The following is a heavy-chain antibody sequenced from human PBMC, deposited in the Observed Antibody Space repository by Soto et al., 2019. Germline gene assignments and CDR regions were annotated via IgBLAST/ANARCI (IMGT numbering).Heavy chain of an antibody. CDR1: GGSFSGYY. J-gene: IGHJ5*02. CDR2: INHSGST. V-gene: IGHV4-34*01. CDR3: ARGRKVVVVAAPGWFDP. Sequence: QVQLQQWGAGLLKPSETLSLTCAVYGGSFSGYYWSWIRQPPGKGLEWIGEINHSGSTNYNPSLKSRVTISVDTSKNQFSLKLSSVTAADTAVYYCARGRKVVVVAAPGWFDPWGQGTLVTVSS. D-gene: IGHD2-15*01.